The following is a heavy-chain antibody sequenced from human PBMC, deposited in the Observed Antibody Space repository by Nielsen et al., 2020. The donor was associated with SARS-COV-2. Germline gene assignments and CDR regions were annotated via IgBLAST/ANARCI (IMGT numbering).Heavy chain of an antibody. CDR1: GFTVSSNY. D-gene: IGHD7-27*01. CDR2: ISGSGGST. J-gene: IGHJ4*02. CDR3: TTDHWGYFDY. V-gene: IGHV3-23*01. Sequence: GGSLRLSCAASGFTVSSNYMSWVRQAPGKGLEWVSAISGSGGSTYYADSVKGRFTISRDNSKNTLYLQMNSLRAEDTAVYYCTTDHWGYFDYWGQGTLVTVSS.